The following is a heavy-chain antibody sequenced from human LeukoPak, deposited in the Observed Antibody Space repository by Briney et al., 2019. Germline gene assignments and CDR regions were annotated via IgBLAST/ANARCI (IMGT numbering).Heavy chain of an antibody. CDR2: IYHGEST. CDR1: GVSISSGGYS. D-gene: IGHD5-12*01. CDR3: AASHQWLRPNPDWFDP. V-gene: IGHV4-30-2*01. Sequence: PSETLSLTCAVSGVSISSGGYSWSWIRQPPGKGLECIGYIYHGESTYYNPSLKSRVTISVDGSKNQFSLRLSSVTAADTAVYYCAASHQWLRPNPDWFDPWGQGTLVTVSS. J-gene: IGHJ5*02.